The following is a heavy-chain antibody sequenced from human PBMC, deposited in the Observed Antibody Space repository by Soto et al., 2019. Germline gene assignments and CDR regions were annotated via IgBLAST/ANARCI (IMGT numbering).Heavy chain of an antibody. V-gene: IGHV4-34*01. CDR1: GQSFSGHS. CDR3: ARGSGIVALPGELEDVNYDF. D-gene: IGHD1-1*01. Sequence: QVQLQQWGAGLVKPSETLSLSCAVYGQSFSGHSWAWIRQPPGKGLEWIGETSESGSTYYNPSLKSRVTISTDTSKTQFSLKLNSVTAADTAAYFCARGSGIVALPGELEDVNYDFWGQGTLVNVSS. CDR2: TSESGST. J-gene: IGHJ4*02.